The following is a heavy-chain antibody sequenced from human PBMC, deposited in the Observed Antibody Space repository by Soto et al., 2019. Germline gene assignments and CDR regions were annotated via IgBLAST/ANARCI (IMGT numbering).Heavy chain of an antibody. CDR3: ARDQIPGPPDYCDY. J-gene: IGHJ4*02. CDR2: ISYNGDTT. Sequence: QVQLVESGGDVVQPGRSLRLSCAASGFAFSSYAMHWVRKAPGKGLEWVAVISYNGDTTYYAESVKGRFTISRDNSKNTLYLQMNSLRAEDTAVYYCARDQIPGPPDYCDYWGQGTLVTVSS. CDR1: GFAFSSYA. V-gene: IGHV3-30-3*01.